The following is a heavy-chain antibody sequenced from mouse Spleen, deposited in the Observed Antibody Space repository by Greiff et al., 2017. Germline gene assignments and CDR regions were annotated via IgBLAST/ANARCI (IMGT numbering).Heavy chain of an antibody. J-gene: IGHJ3*01. D-gene: IGHD2-4*01. CDR2: ISYDGSN. CDR3: AREGHYDDFAY. CDR1: GYSITSGYY. Sequence: EVQLQQSGPGLVKPSQSLSLTCSVTGYSITSGYYWNWIRQFPGNKLEWMGYISYDGSNNYNPSLKNRISITRDTSKNQFFLKLNSVTTEDTATYYCAREGHYDDFAYWGQGTLVTVSA. V-gene: IGHV3-6*01.